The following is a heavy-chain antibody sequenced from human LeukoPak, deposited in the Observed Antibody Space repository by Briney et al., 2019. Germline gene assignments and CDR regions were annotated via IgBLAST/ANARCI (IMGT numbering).Heavy chain of an antibody. CDR2: INGSSSDT. D-gene: IGHD2-15*01. CDR3: ARRGTTYCTVDSCHPNWFDP. Sequence: GGSLRLSCAASGFTFSDYYMTWIRQAPGRGLEWISYINGSSSDTKYADSVKGRFTVSRDNAKNSVYLLMNSLRAEDTAVYYCARRGTTYCTVDSCHPNWFDPWGQGTLVTVSS. J-gene: IGHJ5*02. CDR1: GFTFSDYY. V-gene: IGHV3-11*03.